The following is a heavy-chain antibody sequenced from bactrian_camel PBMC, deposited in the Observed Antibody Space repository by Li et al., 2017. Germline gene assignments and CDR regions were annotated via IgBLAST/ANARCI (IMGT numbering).Heavy chain of an antibody. D-gene: IGHD7*01. CDR3: AAVVGCSTAPWLRDPGQRQGPIY. V-gene: IGHV3S54*01. CDR1: GYSSIVNC. Sequence: HVQLVESGGGSVDAGGSLRLSCAASGYSSIVNCMGWYRQGIGEEREGVAAIFTSDDSTYYTDSVKGRFIISRDNTKNTWYLQMNILKPEDTAMYYCAAVVGCSTAPWLRDPGQRQGPIYWGQGTQVTVS. J-gene: IGHJ4*01. CDR2: IFTSDDST.